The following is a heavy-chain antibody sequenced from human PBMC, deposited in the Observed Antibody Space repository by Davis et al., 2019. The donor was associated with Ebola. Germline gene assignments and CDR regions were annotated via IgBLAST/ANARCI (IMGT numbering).Heavy chain of an antibody. D-gene: IGHD2-15*01. J-gene: IGHJ6*04. CDR1: GGSIISGSYY. V-gene: IGHV4-31*03. Sequence: SETLSLTCTVSGGSIISGSYYWSWIRQHPEKGLEWIGYIYYSGSTYYNPSLRRRVAMSVDTSKSQFSLKLSSVTAADTAVYYCARAVYCSGGSCYSYGFAPYMDVWGKGTTVTVSS. CDR2: IYYSGST. CDR3: ARAVYCSGGSCYSYGFAPYMDV.